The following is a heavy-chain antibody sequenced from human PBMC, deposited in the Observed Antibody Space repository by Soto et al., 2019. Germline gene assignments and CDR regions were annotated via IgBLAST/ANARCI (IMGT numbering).Heavy chain of an antibody. J-gene: IGHJ4*01. CDR2: FSGSGGST. D-gene: IGHD5-12*01. V-gene: IGHV3-23*01. Sequence: EVQLLDSGGNLAQPGGSLRLSCAASGFTFSNYAMTWVRQAPGKGLEWVSSFSGSGGSTYYAASVKGRFTISRDNSKSTLYLQMNSLRAEDTALYYCAKGGEATTYYFDYWGQGTLVTVSS. CDR3: AKGGEATTYYFDY. CDR1: GFTFSNYA.